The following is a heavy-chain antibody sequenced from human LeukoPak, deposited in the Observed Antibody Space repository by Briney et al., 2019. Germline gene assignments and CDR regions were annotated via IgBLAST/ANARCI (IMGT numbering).Heavy chain of an antibody. V-gene: IGHV1-2*02. CDR2: INPNSGGT. J-gene: IGHJ4*02. Sequence: ASVKVSCKASGYTFTGYYMHWVRQAPGQGLEWMGWINPNSGGTNYAQKLQGRVTMTTDTSTSTAYMELRSLRSDDTAVYYCARDYYDSSGYSPTTGFDYWGQGTLVTVSS. CDR3: ARDYYDSSGYSPTTGFDY. D-gene: IGHD3-22*01. CDR1: GYTFTGYY.